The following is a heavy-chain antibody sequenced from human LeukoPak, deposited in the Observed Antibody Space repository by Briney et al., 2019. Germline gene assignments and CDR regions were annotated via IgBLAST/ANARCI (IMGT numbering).Heavy chain of an antibody. CDR2: ISGSGDNT. V-gene: IGHV3-23*01. J-gene: IGHJ4*02. Sequence: GGSLRLSCAASGFTFSSYTMSWVRQAPGKGLEWVSSISGSGDNTYYADSVKGRFTISRDNSKNTLSLQMNSLRADDTAIYYCAKVFFNSGSYDFWGQGTLVTVSS. CDR1: GFTFSSYT. D-gene: IGHD3-10*01. CDR3: AKVFFNSGSYDF.